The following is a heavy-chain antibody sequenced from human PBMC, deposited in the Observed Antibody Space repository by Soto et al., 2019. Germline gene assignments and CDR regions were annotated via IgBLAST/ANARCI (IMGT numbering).Heavy chain of an antibody. CDR1: GGSISSNNW. D-gene: IGHD3-9*01. CDR2: IYHSGST. J-gene: IGHJ4*02. Sequence: QVQLQESGPGLVKPSGTLSLTCTVSGGSISSNNWWSWVRQPPGKGLEWIGEIYHSGSTNYNPSLKSRVTISVDKSKNQFSLKLSSVTAADTAVYYCARDRGDILTGSRPYYFDYWGQGTLVTVSS. CDR3: ARDRGDILTGSRPYYFDY. V-gene: IGHV4-4*02.